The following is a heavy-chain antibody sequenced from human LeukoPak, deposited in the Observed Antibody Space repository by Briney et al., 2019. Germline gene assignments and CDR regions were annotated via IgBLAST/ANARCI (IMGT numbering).Heavy chain of an antibody. CDR1: GFSFSVYW. D-gene: IGHD2-2*02. CDR3: ARGSNYCRSISCHMND. J-gene: IGHJ4*02. V-gene: IGHV3-74*01. CDR2: IKTGGSIT. Sequence: GGSLRLSCAASGFSFSVYWMHWVRQAPGKGPVWVSRIKTGGSITDYADSVKGRFTISSDNAKNSLDLQMNSLRAEDTDVYYCARGSNYCRSISCHMNDCGQGTLVTVSS.